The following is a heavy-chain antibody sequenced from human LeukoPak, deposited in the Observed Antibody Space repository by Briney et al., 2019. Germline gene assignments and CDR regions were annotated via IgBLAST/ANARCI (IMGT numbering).Heavy chain of an antibody. CDR3: ARRRFGELFDY. CDR1: GYNFRDYY. D-gene: IGHD3-10*01. V-gene: IGHV1-69*13. J-gene: IGHJ4*02. CDR2: IIPIFGTA. Sequence: SVKVSCKASGYNFRDYYMHWVRQAPGQGPEWMGGIIPIFGTANYAQKFQGRVTITADESTSTAYMELSSLRSEDTAVYYCARRRFGELFDYWGQGTLVTVSS.